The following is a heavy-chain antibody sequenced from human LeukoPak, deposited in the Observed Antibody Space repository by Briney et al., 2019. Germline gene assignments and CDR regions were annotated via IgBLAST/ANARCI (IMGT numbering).Heavy chain of an antibody. CDR1: GGSISSSSYY. Sequence: SETLSLTCTVSGGSISSSSYYWGWIRQPPGKGLEWIGSIYYSGSTYYNPSLKSRVTISVDTSKNQFSLKLSSVTAADTAVYYCARDGGWQSGYYLGFDYWGQGTLVTVSS. CDR2: IYYSGST. D-gene: IGHD3-22*01. J-gene: IGHJ4*02. CDR3: ARDGGWQSGYYLGFDY. V-gene: IGHV4-39*07.